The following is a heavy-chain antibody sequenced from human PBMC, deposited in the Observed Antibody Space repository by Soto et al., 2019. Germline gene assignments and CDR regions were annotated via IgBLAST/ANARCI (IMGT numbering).Heavy chain of an antibody. CDR1: GYTFTGYY. CDR2: INPNSGGT. Sequence: ASVKVSCKASGYTFTGYYMHWVRQAPGQGLEWMGWINPNSGGTNYAQKFQGWVTMTRDTSISTAYMELSRLRSDDTAVYYCARSLAYSGYDPKYYFDYWGQGTLVTVSS. D-gene: IGHD5-12*01. CDR3: ARSLAYSGYDPKYYFDY. J-gene: IGHJ4*02. V-gene: IGHV1-2*04.